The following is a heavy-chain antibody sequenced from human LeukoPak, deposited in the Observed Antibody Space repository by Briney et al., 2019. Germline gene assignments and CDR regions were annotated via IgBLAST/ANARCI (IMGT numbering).Heavy chain of an antibody. Sequence: GGSLRLSCAASGFSFNSHGMHWVRQAPDKGLEWVAVISDDGSKGYYADSVKGRFTISRENSKNVLYLQMSSLRAEDTAVYYCSRRVLTYSDYYYGMDVWGQGTTVTVSS. CDR2: ISDDGSKG. V-gene: IGHV3-30*03. D-gene: IGHD2-21*01. CDR3: SRRVLTYSDYYYGMDV. CDR1: GFSFNSHG. J-gene: IGHJ6*02.